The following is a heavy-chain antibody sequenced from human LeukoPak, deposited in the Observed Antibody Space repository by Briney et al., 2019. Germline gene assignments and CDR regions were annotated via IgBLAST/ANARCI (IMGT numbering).Heavy chain of an antibody. CDR2: INHSGST. CDR3: ARVFGKQQLPVDLTLDY. D-gene: IGHD6-13*01. J-gene: IGHJ4*02. V-gene: IGHV4-34*01. CDR1: GGSFSGYY. Sequence: PSETLSLTCAVYGGSFSGYYWSWIRQPPGKGLEWIGEINHSGSTNYSPSLKSRVTISVDTSKNQFSLKLSSVTAADTAVYYCARVFGKQQLPVDLTLDYWGQGTLVTVSS.